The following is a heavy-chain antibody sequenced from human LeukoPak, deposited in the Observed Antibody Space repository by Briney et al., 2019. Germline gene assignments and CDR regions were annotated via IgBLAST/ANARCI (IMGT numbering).Heavy chain of an antibody. CDR3: ARAPAQHYYDSSGYYYGLDY. V-gene: IGHV3-7*04. J-gene: IGHJ4*02. CDR1: GFTFRNYW. CDR2: IKQDGSEK. Sequence: GGSLRLSCAASGFTFRNYWMSWVRQAPGKGLEWVANIKQDGSEKYYVDSVKGRFTISRDNAENSLSLQMDSLRAEDTAVYYCARAPAQHYYDSSGYYYGLDYWGQGTPVTVSS. D-gene: IGHD3-22*01.